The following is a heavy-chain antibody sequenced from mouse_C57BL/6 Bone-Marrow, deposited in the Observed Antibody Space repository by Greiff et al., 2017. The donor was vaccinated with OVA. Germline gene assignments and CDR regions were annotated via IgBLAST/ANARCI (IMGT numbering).Heavy chain of an antibody. CDR3: AREGHYGSSSFDY. J-gene: IGHJ2*01. CDR1: GYSITSGYY. V-gene: IGHV3-6*01. D-gene: IGHD1-1*01. CDR2: ISYDGSN. Sequence: ESGPGLVKPSQSLSLTCSVTGYSITSGYYWNWIRQFPGNKLEWMGYISYDGSNNYNPSLKNRISITRDTSKNQFFLKLNSVTTEDTATYYGAREGHYGSSSFDYWGQGTTLTVSS.